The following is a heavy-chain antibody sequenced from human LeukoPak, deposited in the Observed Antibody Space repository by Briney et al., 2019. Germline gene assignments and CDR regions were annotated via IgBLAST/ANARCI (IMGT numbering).Heavy chain of an antibody. CDR1: GFTVSSNY. J-gene: IGHJ4*02. V-gene: IGHV3-66*01. CDR3: QCWNPYG. CDR2: IYSDGST. D-gene: IGHD1-1*01. Sequence: PGGSLRLSCAASGFTVSSNYMTWVRQAPGKGLEWVSVIYSDGSTYYAASVKGRFTISRDTSKNTLYPQMNSLRAEDTAVYYCQCWNPYGGGQGTLVTVSS.